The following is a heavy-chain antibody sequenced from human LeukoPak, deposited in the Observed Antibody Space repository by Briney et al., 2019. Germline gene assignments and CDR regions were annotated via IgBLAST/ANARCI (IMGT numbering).Heavy chain of an antibody. CDR3: ASGPGSYCSSTSCYLSNGMDV. CDR1: GFTFSSYG. Sequence: GGSLRLSCAASGFTFSSYGMHWVRQAPGKGLEWVAVIWYDGSNKYYADSVKGRFTISRDNSKNTLYLQMNSLRAEDTAVYYCASGPGSYCSSTSCYLSNGMDVWGQGTTVTVSS. V-gene: IGHV3-33*01. CDR2: IWYDGSNK. D-gene: IGHD2-2*01. J-gene: IGHJ6*02.